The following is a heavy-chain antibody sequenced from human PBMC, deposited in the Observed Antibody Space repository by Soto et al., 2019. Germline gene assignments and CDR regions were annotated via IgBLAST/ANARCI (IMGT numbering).Heavy chain of an antibody. CDR2: ISSEGDST. D-gene: IGHD3-3*01. J-gene: IGHJ4*02. Sequence: GGSLRLSCAASGFTFSNYAMSWVRQVPGKGLEWVATISSEGDSTNYADSVKGRFTISRDNSKNTLFLQINSLRAEDTAVYYCAKGPLGGYDFWSGYWLDWGQATLVTVS. CDR1: GFTFSNYA. CDR3: AKGPLGGYDFWSGYWLD. V-gene: IGHV3-23*01.